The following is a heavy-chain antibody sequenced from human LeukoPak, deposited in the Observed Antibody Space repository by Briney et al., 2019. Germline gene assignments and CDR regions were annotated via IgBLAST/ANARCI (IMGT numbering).Heavy chain of an antibody. Sequence: PGGSLRLSCEASGFPFSGYWMHWVRQAPGRGLVWVSRINGDGSSTSYADSVKGRFTISGDNAKNTVYLQMNSLRAEDTAVYYCAGSAGSSPFDYWGQGTLVTVSS. CDR1: GFPFSGYW. CDR2: INGDGSST. CDR3: AGSAGSSPFDY. D-gene: IGHD6-6*01. V-gene: IGHV3-74*01. J-gene: IGHJ4*02.